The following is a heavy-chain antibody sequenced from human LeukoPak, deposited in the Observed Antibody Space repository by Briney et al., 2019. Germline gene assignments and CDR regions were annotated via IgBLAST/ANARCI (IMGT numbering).Heavy chain of an antibody. CDR3: AELGITMIGGV. V-gene: IGHV3-30*18. CDR1: GFTFSRYG. D-gene: IGHD3-10*02. Sequence: GGSLRLSCAASGFTFSRYGMNWVRQAPGKGLDWVALISHDGSYKYYADSVKGRFTISRDNANNTLYLQMNSLRAEDTAVYYCAELGITMIGGVWGKGTTVTISS. J-gene: IGHJ6*04. CDR2: ISHDGSYK.